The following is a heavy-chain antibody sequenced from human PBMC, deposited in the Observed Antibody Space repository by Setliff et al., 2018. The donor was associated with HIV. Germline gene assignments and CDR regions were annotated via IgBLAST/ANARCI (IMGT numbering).Heavy chain of an antibody. V-gene: IGHV3-53*01. CDR2: IYIGGST. CDR1: GFTVSSNY. Sequence: GGSLRLSCAASGFTVSSNYMSWVRQAPGKGLEWVSVIYIGGSTFYTDSVKGRFTISRDNSKNTLYLHMNSLRAEDTAVYYCATLRQQLITGWFDPWGQGTLVTV. CDR3: ATLRQQLITGWFDP. D-gene: IGHD6-13*01. J-gene: IGHJ5*02.